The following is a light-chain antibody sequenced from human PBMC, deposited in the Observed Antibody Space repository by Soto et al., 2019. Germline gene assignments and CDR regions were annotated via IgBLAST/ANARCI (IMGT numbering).Light chain of an antibody. Sequence: QSVLTQPPSASGTPGQRVTISCSGSSSNIGSNTVNWYQQLPGTAPKLLIYGDNQRPSGVPDRFSGSKSGTSGSLAISGLQSEDEADYYCAAWDDSLSGHVVFGGGTKVNVL. J-gene: IGLJ2*01. CDR3: AAWDDSLSGHVV. V-gene: IGLV1-44*01. CDR1: SSNIGSNT. CDR2: GDN.